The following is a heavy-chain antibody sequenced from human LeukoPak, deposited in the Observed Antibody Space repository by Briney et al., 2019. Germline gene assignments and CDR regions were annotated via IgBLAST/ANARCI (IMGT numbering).Heavy chain of an antibody. D-gene: IGHD2-21*02. CDR1: GFTFSDHY. CDR2: TRNKANSYTT. CDR3: ATTSAYCGGDCYWRGYYFDY. Sequence: GGSLRLSCAASGFTFSDHYMDWVRQAPGKGLEWVGRTRNKANSYTTEYAASVKCRFTISRDDSKNSLYLQMNSLKTEDTAVYYCATTSAYCGGDCYWRGYYFDYWGQGTLVTVSS. J-gene: IGHJ4*02. V-gene: IGHV3-72*01.